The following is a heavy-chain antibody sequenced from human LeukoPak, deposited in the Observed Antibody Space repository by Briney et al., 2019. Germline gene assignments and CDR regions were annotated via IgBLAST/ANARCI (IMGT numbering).Heavy chain of an antibody. CDR2: IIPILGIA. Sequence: GASVKVSCKASGGTSSSYTISWVRQAPGQGLEWMGRIIPILGIANYAQKFQGRVTITADKSTSTAYMELSSLRSEDTAVYYCARDFWSGQIPGDYWGQGTLVTVSS. CDR3: ARDFWSGQIPGDY. V-gene: IGHV1-69*02. D-gene: IGHD3-3*01. CDR1: GGTSSSYT. J-gene: IGHJ4*02.